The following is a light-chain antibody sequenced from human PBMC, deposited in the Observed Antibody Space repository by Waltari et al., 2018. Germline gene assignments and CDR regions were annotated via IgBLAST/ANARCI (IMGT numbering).Light chain of an antibody. J-gene: IGKJ2*01. CDR1: QSITNN. V-gene: IGKV3-15*01. CDR2: SAS. CDR3: QQYNNWPRT. Sequence: ELVMTQSPVTLSVSPGERATLSCRASQSITNNVAWYQQRPGQAPRLLIYSASTRATGIPARFSGSGSGTEFTLTISSLQSEDFAVYHCQQYNNWPRTFGPGTKLEIK.